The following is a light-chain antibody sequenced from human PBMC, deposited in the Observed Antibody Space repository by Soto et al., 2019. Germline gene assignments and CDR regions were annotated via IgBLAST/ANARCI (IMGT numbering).Light chain of an antibody. CDR1: QCISHN. CDR3: QKYHNWPPWT. Sequence: IVITQSPVTLSVSPGDRGTLSFRPIQCISHNLAWYQQKTRHAPRLLIYAASTRATGIPARVSGSGPGTKFALTTTSLQSEDVAVDCCQKYHNWPPWTFAPVTKVDSK. J-gene: IGKJ1*01. CDR2: AAS. V-gene: IGKV3-15*01.